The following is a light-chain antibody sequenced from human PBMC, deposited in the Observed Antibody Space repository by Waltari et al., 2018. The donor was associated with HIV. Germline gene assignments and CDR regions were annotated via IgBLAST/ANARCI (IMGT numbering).Light chain of an antibody. CDR3: VGWDGSLSGYV. J-gene: IGLJ1*01. CDR2: KNY. Sequence: QSVLTQPPSASGTPGQTVTIPGSGSSSNIGNDNVYWYQQLPGMTPKLLIYKNYQRPSGVPDRFAGSKSGTSASLAISGLRSEDEADYYCVGWDGSLSGYVFGAGTKVTVL. V-gene: IGLV1-47*01. CDR1: SSNIGNDN.